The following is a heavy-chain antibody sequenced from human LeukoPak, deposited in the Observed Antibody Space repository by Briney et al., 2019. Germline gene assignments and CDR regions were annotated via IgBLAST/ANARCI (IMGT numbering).Heavy chain of an antibody. CDR2: IYTSGST. Sequence: PSETLSLTCTVSGGSISNYYSSWIRQSAGKGLEWIGRIYTSGSTNYNPSLKSRVTMSVDTSKNQFSLKLSSATAADTAVYYCATSNLYSTSGIDYWGQGTLVTVSS. J-gene: IGHJ4*02. V-gene: IGHV4-4*07. CDR3: ATSNLYSTSGIDY. CDR1: GGSISNYY. D-gene: IGHD6-13*01.